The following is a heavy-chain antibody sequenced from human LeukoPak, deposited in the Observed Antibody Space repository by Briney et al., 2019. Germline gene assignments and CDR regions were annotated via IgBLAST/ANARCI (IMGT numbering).Heavy chain of an antibody. J-gene: IGHJ6*02. CDR2: ISSSSSYI. Sequence: GGSLRFSCAASGFTFSSYSMNWVRQAPGKGLEWVSSISSSSSYIYYADSVKGRFTISRDNAKNSLYLQMNSLRAEDTAVYYCARRTVFDYYGMDVWGQGTTVTVSS. CDR3: ARRTVFDYYGMDV. D-gene: IGHD4-17*01. V-gene: IGHV3-21*01. CDR1: GFTFSSYS.